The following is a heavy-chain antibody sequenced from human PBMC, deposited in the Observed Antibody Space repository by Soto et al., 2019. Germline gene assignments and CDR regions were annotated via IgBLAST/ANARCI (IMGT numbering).Heavy chain of an antibody. Sequence: QVQLVQSGAEVKKPGSSVKVSCKASGGTFSSYAISWVRQAPGQGLEWMGGIIPIFGTANYAQKFQGRVTITADKATSTAYMELSSRRSEDTAVYYCASFGRYGSGRYYPQYYYYGMDVWGQGTTVTVSS. CDR1: GGTFSSYA. D-gene: IGHD3-10*01. CDR2: IIPIFGTA. CDR3: ASFGRYGSGRYYPQYYYYGMDV. V-gene: IGHV1-69*06. J-gene: IGHJ6*02.